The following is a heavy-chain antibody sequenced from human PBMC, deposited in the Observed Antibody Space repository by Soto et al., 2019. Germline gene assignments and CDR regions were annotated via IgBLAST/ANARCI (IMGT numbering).Heavy chain of an antibody. V-gene: IGHV3-11*01. J-gene: IGHJ4*02. CDR1: GFTFSYYY. CDR3: ARDQRYSGYDFRTFDY. Sequence: SGGALRLSCAASGFTFSYYYMSWIRQAPGKGLEWVSDIGGSGNTIYYADSVRGRFTISRDNAKNSLYLQMNSLRAEDTAVYYCARDQRYSGYDFRTFDYWGQGTLVTVSS. D-gene: IGHD5-12*01. CDR2: IGGSGNTI.